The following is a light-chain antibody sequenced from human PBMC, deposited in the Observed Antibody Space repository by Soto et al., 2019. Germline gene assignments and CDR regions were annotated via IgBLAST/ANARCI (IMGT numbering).Light chain of an antibody. CDR2: RNN. Sequence: QAVVTQPPSASGTPGQRVTISCSGSSSNIGSNYVYWYRQLPGTAPKLLIYRNNQRPSGVPDRFSGSKSGTSASLAISGLRSEDEADDYCAAWDDSLSGLVFGGGTKLPVL. V-gene: IGLV1-47*01. J-gene: IGLJ2*01. CDR3: AAWDDSLSGLV. CDR1: SSNIGSNY.